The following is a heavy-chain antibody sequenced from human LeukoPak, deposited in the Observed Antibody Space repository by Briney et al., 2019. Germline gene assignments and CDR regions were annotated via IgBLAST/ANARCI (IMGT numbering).Heavy chain of an antibody. CDR1: GFTFSSYS. D-gene: IGHD2-21*01. J-gene: IGHJ4*02. Sequence: GGSLRLSCAASGFTFSSYSMNWVRQAPGKGLEWVSYISSSSSTKYYADSVKGRFTISRDNAKNSLYLQMDSLSDEDTAVYYCARDNSWSLDYWGQGTLVTVSS. CDR2: ISSSSSTK. V-gene: IGHV3-48*02. CDR3: ARDNSWSLDY.